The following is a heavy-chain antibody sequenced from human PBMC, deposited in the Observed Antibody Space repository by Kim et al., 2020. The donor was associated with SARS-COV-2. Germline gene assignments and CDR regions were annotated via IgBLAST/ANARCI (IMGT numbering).Heavy chain of an antibody. J-gene: IGHJ4*01. CDR1: GYFISSGYS. D-gene: IGHD6-13*01. CDR2: IFHSGST. Sequence: SETLSLTCTVSGYFISSGYSWGWIRQPPGKGLEWIGSIFHSGSTYYNPSLKSRVTISVDTARNQFSLKLNSLTAADTAVYYCARVVSSSWYPPPSYFDY. V-gene: IGHV4-38-2*02. CDR3: ARVVSSSWYPPPSYFDY.